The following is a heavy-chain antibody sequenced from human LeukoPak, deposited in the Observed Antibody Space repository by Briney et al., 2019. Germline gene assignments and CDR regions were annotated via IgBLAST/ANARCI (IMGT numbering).Heavy chain of an antibody. CDR2: TVPL. V-gene: IGHV1-69*05. D-gene: IGHD4/OR15-4a*01. Sequence: ASVKVSCKASGGTFSGYAVIWVRQAPGQGLEWMGGTVPLKYAQKFQGRVTFTTDGSTSTAFMELSRLTSEDTAVYFCARAPYGVYSGDFYSYYMDVWGTGTTVIVSS. J-gene: IGHJ6*03. CDR3: ARAPYGVYSGDFYSYYMDV. CDR1: GGTFSGYA.